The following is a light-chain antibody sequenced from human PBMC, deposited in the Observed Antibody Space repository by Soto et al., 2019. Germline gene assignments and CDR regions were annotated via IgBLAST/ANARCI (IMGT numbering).Light chain of an antibody. CDR1: YDLSSR. Sequence: EIVMTQSQGTLSVSPGERATLSCSASYDLSSRLAWYQQKPGQSPRLLIYDASTRATGVPARFSGSGSGTEFTLTISRLQSEVFAVYFWQHYTNWPVTLGGGTQVEMK. CDR2: DAS. V-gene: IGKV3-15*01. J-gene: IGKJ4*01. CDR3: QHYTNWPVT.